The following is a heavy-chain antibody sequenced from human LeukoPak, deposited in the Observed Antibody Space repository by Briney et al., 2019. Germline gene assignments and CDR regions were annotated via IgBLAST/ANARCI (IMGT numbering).Heavy chain of an antibody. J-gene: IGHJ6*02. CDR1: GFTLSHYW. CDR3: ARYAAMDV. V-gene: IGHV3-7*01. CDR2: IEQDGSEQ. D-gene: IGHD2-15*01. Sequence: QAGGSLRLSCAASGFTLSHYWMTWVRQAPGKGLEWVANIEQDGSEQYYVDSVKGRFTISRDNAKNSLYLQMNSLRAEDTAVYYCARYAAMDVWGQGTTVTVS.